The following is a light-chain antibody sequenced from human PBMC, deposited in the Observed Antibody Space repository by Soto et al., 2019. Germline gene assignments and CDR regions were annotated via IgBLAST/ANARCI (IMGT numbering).Light chain of an antibody. Sequence: EIVMTQSPATLAVSPGERAAISCTARQSVSSNFAWYQQKPGQAPRLLLYGASSRATGTPARFSGSGSGTEFTLTISSLQSEDFAVYYCQQYNNWPYTCGLGTQLEMK. CDR1: QSVSSN. J-gene: IGKJ2*01. CDR2: GAS. V-gene: IGKV3-15*01. CDR3: QQYNNWPYT.